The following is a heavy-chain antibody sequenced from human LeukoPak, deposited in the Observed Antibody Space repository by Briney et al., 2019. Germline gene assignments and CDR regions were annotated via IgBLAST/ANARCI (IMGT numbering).Heavy chain of an antibody. J-gene: IGHJ3*02. V-gene: IGHV4-39*01. D-gene: IGHD5-18*01. CDR2: IYYSGST. CDR1: GGSISSGGYY. Sequence: SETLSLTCTVSGGSISSGGYYWSWIRQPPGKGLEWIGSIYYSGSTYYNPSLKSRVTISVDMSKNQFSLKLSSVTAADTAVYYCARLGGYSYGYSGAFDIWGQGTMVTVSS. CDR3: ARLGGYSYGYSGAFDI.